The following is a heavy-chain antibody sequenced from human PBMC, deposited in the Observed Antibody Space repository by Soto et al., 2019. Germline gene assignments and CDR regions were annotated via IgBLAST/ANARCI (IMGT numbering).Heavy chain of an antibody. Sequence: ASETLSLTCTVSGGSISSSSYYWGWIRQPPGKGLEWIGSIYYSGSTYYNPSLKSRVTISVDTSKKQFSLKLSSVTAADTAVYYCARLFYGSGPSGWFDPWGQGTLVTVSS. CDR3: ARLFYGSGPSGWFDP. CDR1: GGSISSSSYY. D-gene: IGHD3-10*01. CDR2: IYYSGST. J-gene: IGHJ5*02. V-gene: IGHV4-39*01.